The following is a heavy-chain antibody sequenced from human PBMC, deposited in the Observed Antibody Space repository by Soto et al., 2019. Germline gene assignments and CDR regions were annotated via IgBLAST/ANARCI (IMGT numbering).Heavy chain of an antibody. V-gene: IGHV3-23*01. D-gene: IGHD3-16*01. CDR1: GFTFSSYA. J-gene: IGHJ4*02. CDR3: ARDYDVGFDY. CDR2: ISGSGGST. Sequence: LRLSCAASGFTFSSYAMSWVRQAPGKGLEWVSAISGSGGSTYYADSVKGRFTISRDNSKNTLYLQMNSLRDEDTAVYYCARDYDVGFDYWGQGTLVTVSS.